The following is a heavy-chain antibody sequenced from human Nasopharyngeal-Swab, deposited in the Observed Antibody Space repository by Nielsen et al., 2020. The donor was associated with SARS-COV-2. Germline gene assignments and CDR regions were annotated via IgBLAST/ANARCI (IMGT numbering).Heavy chain of an antibody. CDR1: GFPFSSYG. CDR3: AKDSWDIVVVVAVPYYYYYMDV. J-gene: IGHJ6*03. V-gene: IGHV3-30*18. D-gene: IGHD2-15*01. Sequence: GESLKISCAASGFPFSSYGMNWVRQAPGKGLEWVAVISYDGSNNYYADSVKGRFTISRDNSKNTLYLQMNSLRAEDTAVYYCAKDSWDIVVVVAVPYYYYYMDVWGKGTTVTVSS. CDR2: ISYDGSNN.